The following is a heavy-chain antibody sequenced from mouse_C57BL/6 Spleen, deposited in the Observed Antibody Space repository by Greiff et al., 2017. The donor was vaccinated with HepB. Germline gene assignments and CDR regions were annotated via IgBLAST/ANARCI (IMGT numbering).Heavy chain of an antibody. J-gene: IGHJ4*01. CDR3: ARGGSGYVRAMDY. V-gene: IGHV1-80*01. D-gene: IGHD3-2*02. Sequence: QVQLHQSGAELVKPGASVKISCKASGYAFSSYWMNWVKQRPGKGLEWIGQIYPGDGDTNYNGKFKGKATLTADKSSSTAYLQLSSLTSEDSAVYFCARGGSGYVRAMDYWGQGTSVTVSS. CDR2: IYPGDGDT. CDR1: GYAFSSYW.